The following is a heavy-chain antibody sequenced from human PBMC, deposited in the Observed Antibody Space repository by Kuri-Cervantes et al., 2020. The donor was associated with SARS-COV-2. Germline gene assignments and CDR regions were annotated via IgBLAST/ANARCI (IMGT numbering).Heavy chain of an antibody. Sequence: ASVKVSCKASGYTFTSYAMHWVRQAPGQRLEWMGWINAGNGNTKYSQKFQGRVTMTTDTSTSTAYMELRSLRSDDTAVYYCARTAAAGTQYFQHWGQGTLVTVSS. CDR2: INAGNGNT. V-gene: IGHV1-3*01. D-gene: IGHD6-13*01. CDR3: ARTAAAGTQYFQH. CDR1: GYTFTSYA. J-gene: IGHJ1*01.